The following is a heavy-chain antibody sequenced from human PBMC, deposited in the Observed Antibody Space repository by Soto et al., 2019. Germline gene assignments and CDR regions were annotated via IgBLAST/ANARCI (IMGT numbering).Heavy chain of an antibody. Sequence: GGLLRPSFAAFGSTFSTFAMRWGRQGPGKLLDLVSAISGGADTTYSADSVKGRFTISRDNSKNTLYLQMSSLGAEDAAYYCGGRVFSAGKVTPPDFWGQGSLVTVSS. CDR3: GRVFSAGKVTPPDF. J-gene: IGHJ4*02. CDR2: ISGGADTT. CDR1: GSTFSTFA. V-gene: IGHV3-23*01. D-gene: IGHD6-13*01.